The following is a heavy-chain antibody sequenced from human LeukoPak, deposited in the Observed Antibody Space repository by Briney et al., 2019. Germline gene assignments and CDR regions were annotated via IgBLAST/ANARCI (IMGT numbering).Heavy chain of an antibody. J-gene: IGHJ4*02. V-gene: IGHV3-33*05. CDR2: ISYDGTNK. Sequence: GGSLRLSCTASGFTFGDYAVSWVRQAPGKGLEWVAVISYDGTNKYYADSVKGRFTISRDNAQNSLYLQMNSLRAEDTAVYYCAREGTAMSKDYWGQGTLVTVSS. CDR1: GFTFGDYA. D-gene: IGHD5-18*01. CDR3: AREGTAMSKDY.